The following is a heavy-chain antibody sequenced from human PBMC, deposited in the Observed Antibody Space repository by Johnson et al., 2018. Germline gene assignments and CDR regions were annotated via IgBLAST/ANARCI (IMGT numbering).Heavy chain of an antibody. V-gene: IGHV3-30*03. J-gene: IGHJ1*01. CDR2: ISYDGSNR. Sequence: QVQLVQSGGGVVQXGRSXRLXCAASGFTFRNYDIHWVRRAPGKGLEWVAVISYDGSNRFYADSVKGRFNISRANSKHTLYLPLSSLRAEDTAMYYCARDYFDWFKGPFQHWGQGTLVTVSS. D-gene: IGHD3-9*01. CDR3: ARDYFDWFKGPFQH. CDR1: GFTFRNYD.